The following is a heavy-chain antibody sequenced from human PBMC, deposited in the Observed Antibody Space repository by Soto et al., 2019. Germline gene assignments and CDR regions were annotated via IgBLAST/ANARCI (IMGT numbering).Heavy chain of an antibody. V-gene: IGHV3-33*01. CDR3: ARDHDSISPPPRY. CDR1: GFTFSSYG. J-gene: IGHJ4*02. Sequence: QAQLVESGGGVVQPGRSLRLSCAASGFTFSSYGMHWVRQAPGKGLEWVAVIWVDGSTKYYADSVTGRFTISRDNSKNTFSLQMNRLRDEDTAVYYCARDHDSISPPPRYWGQGALVTVSS. CDR2: IWVDGSTK. D-gene: IGHD3-3*01.